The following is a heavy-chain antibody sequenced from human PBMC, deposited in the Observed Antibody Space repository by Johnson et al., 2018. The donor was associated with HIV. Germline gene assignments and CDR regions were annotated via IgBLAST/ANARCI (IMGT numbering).Heavy chain of an antibody. CDR3: ANSLLLDAFNI. CDR1: GFTFRSYW. V-gene: IGHV3-66*01. J-gene: IGHJ3*02. CDR2: IYSGGST. D-gene: IGHD2-15*01. Sequence: VQLVESGGGLVQPGGSLRISCAASGFTFRSYWMSWVRQAPGKGLEWVSVIYSGGSTYYADSVKGRFTISRDNSKTTLYLQMNSLRDEDTAVYYCANSLLLDAFNIWGQGTMVTVSS.